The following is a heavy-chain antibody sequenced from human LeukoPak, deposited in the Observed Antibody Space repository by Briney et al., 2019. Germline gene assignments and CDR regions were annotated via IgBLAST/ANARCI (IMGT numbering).Heavy chain of an antibody. CDR3: ARNRTSYYGEIPFDV. Sequence: SETLSLTCTVSGGSISSSSYYWGWIRQPPGKGLEWIGSIYYSGSTYYNPSLKSRVTISVDTSKNQFSLKLSSVTAADTAVYYCARNRTSYYGEIPFDVWGQGTMVTVSS. D-gene: IGHD3/OR15-3a*01. CDR2: IYYSGST. V-gene: IGHV4-39*01. CDR1: GGSISSSSYY. J-gene: IGHJ3*01.